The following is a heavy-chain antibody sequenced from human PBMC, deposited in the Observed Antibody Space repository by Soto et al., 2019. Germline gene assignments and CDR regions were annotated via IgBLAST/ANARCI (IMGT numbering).Heavy chain of an antibody. J-gene: IGHJ4*02. CDR2: IYSGGRT. Sequence: GGSLRISCAASGFTVSSNYMTWVRQAPGKGLEWVSVIYSGGRTYYADSVKGRFTISRDNSKNTLYLQMNSLRAEDTAVYYCARGIPRGYSYGSYYFDYWGQGTLVTVSS. D-gene: IGHD5-18*01. V-gene: IGHV3-53*01. CDR1: GFTVSSNY. CDR3: ARGIPRGYSYGSYYFDY.